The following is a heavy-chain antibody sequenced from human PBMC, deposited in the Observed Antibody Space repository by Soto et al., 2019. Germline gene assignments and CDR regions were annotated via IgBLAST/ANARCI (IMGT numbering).Heavy chain of an antibody. J-gene: IGHJ4*02. V-gene: IGHV3-30*02. Sequence: GESLKISCEGSGFIFSNNGMHWVRQAPGKGLEWVAFVSYDGSAKFLADSVKGRFTISRDNSKSTLFLHMSSLRAEDTAMYYCAIVRVADSPLDHWGQGTLVTISS. CDR1: GFIFSNNG. D-gene: IGHD3-10*02. CDR2: VSYDGSAK. CDR3: AIVRVADSPLDH.